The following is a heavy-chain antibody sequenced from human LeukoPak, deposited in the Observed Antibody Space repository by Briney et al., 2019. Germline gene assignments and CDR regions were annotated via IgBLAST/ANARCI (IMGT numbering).Heavy chain of an antibody. Sequence: PSQTLSLTCTVSGGSISSGSYYWSWIRQPAGKGLEWIGRIYTSGSTNYNPSLKSRVTISVDTSKNQFSVKLNSVTAADTGVYYCARGPPSVFRGKGYYYFDSWGQGTLVTVSS. CDR2: IYTSGST. D-gene: IGHD3-10*01. CDR3: ARGPPSVFRGKGYYYFDS. V-gene: IGHV4-61*02. CDR1: GGSISSGSYY. J-gene: IGHJ4*02.